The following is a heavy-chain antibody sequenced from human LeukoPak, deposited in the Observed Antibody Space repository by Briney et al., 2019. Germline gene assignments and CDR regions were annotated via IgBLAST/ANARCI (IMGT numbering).Heavy chain of an antibody. V-gene: IGHV3-30*18. D-gene: IGHD5-24*01. CDR3: AKVLRPLGYRDEYVFDY. J-gene: IGHJ4*02. CDR1: GFTFSSYG. Sequence: GGSLRLSCAASGFTFSSYGMHWVRQAPGKGLEWVAVISYDGSNKYYADSVKGRFTISRDNSKNTLYLQMNSLRAEDTAVYYCAKVLRPLGYRDEYVFDYWGQGTLVTVSS. CDR2: ISYDGSNK.